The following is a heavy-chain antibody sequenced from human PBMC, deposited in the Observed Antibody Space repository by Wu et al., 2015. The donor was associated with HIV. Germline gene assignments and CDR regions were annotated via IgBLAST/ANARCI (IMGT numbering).Heavy chain of an antibody. CDR1: GYNFTNYD. CDR3: ARALTI. CDR2: MKPKSGDT. V-gene: IGHV1-8*01. J-gene: IGHJ4*02. D-gene: IGHD1-1*01. Sequence: QVQLVQSGAEMKKPGASVKVSCKASGYNFTNYDINWVKLTPGQGLEWMGWMKPKSGDTGYAQRFLGRVAITGDTSISTAYMELSSLTSEDSAVYYCARALTIWGQGTLVTVSS.